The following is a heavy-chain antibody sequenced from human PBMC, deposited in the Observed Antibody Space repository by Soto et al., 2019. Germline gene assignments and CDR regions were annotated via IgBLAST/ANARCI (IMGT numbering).Heavy chain of an antibody. D-gene: IGHD2-21*01. V-gene: IGHV4-59*01. Sequence: SETLSLTCTVSGGSISSYYWSWIRQPPGKGLEWIGYIYYSGSTNYNPSLKSRVTISVDTSKNQFSLKLSSVTAADTAVYYCARRRQFPDYFDYWGQGTLVTVSS. J-gene: IGHJ4*02. CDR2: IYYSGST. CDR3: ARRRQFPDYFDY. CDR1: GGSISSYY.